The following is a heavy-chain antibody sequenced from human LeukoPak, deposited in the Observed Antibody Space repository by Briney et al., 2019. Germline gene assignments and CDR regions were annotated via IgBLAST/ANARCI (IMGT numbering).Heavy chain of an antibody. CDR1: GFTFSSYV. J-gene: IGHJ5*02. Sequence: PGGSLRLSCAASGFTFSSYVMSWVRQAPGKGLEWVSAISGSGGSTYYADSVKGRFTISRDNSKNTLYLQMNSLRAEDTAVYYCAKGGYCSSTSCYTSWFDPWGQGTLVTVSS. V-gene: IGHV3-23*01. CDR3: AKGGYCSSTSCYTSWFDP. D-gene: IGHD2-2*02. CDR2: ISGSGGST.